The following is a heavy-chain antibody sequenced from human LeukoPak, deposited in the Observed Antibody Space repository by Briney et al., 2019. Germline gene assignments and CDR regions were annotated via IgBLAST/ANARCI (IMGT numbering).Heavy chain of an antibody. CDR2: IIPIFGTA. Sequence: SVKVSFKASGGTFSSYAISWVRQAPGQGLEWMGGIIPIFGTANYAQKFQGRVTITADESTSTAYMELSSLRSEDTAVYYCARGSGYETTPLDIWGQGTMVTVSS. CDR3: ARGSGYETTPLDI. D-gene: IGHD5-12*01. CDR1: GGTFSSYA. V-gene: IGHV1-69*13. J-gene: IGHJ3*02.